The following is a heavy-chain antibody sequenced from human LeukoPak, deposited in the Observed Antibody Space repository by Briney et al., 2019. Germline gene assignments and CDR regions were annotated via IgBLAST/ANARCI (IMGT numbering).Heavy chain of an antibody. CDR2: ISSNGGST. Sequence: GGPLRLSCAASGFTFSSYAMHWVRQAPGKGLEYVSAISSNGGSTYYAHSVKGRFTISRDNSKNTLYLQMGSLRAEDMAVYYCARGSGDYTPTDYWGQGTLVTVSS. CDR3: ARGSGDYTPTDY. V-gene: IGHV3-64*01. CDR1: GFTFSSYA. D-gene: IGHD4-11*01. J-gene: IGHJ4*02.